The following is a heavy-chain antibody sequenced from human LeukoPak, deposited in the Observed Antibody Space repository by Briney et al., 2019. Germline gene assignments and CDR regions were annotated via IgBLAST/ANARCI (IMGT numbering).Heavy chain of an antibody. CDR1: GGSFSGYY. CDR3: AGGTRSSWYGDDY. V-gene: IGHV4-34*01. Sequence: PSETLSLTCAVYGGSFSGYYWSWIRQPPGKGLEWIGEINHSGSTNYNPSLKSRVTISVDTSKNQFSLKLSSVTAADTAVYYCAGGTRSSWYGDDYWGQGTLVTVSS. D-gene: IGHD6-13*01. J-gene: IGHJ4*02. CDR2: INHSGST.